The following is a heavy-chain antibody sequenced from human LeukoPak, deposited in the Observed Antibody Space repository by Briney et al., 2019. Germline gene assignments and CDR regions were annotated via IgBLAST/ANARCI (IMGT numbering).Heavy chain of an antibody. Sequence: ASVKVSCKASGYTFTCYTIHWLRQAPGQRLEWMGWINAGNGNTGYSQKFQGRVTITRDTSASTAYMELISLRSEDTAVYYCARDRHYYDSSAYAFDYWGQETLVTVSS. J-gene: IGHJ4*02. CDR3: ARDRHYYDSSAYAFDY. D-gene: IGHD3-22*01. CDR1: GYTFTCYT. V-gene: IGHV1-3*01. CDR2: INAGNGNT.